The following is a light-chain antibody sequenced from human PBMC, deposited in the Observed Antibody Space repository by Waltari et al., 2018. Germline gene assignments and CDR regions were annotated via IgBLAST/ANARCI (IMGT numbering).Light chain of an antibody. V-gene: IGKV3-20*01. CDR2: DAS. CDR1: QILSSNH. J-gene: IGKJ2*01. CDR3: QQSGSSPYT. Sequence: EIVLTQSPGTLSLSPGERATLSCRASQILSSNHLAWYQQKPGQAPRLLIYDASRRATGIPDRFSGSGSGTDFTLTISRLEPEDFAVYYCQQSGSSPYTFGQGTKLEI.